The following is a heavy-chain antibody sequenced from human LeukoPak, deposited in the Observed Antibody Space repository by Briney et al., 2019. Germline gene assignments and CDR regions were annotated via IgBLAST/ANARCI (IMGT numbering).Heavy chain of an antibody. D-gene: IGHD6-13*01. V-gene: IGHV3-53*01. CDR3: TRDTPGIAASVSGG. CDR2: IYSGGNT. CDR1: GFSVSHNY. J-gene: IGHJ4*02. Sequence: RTGGSLRLSCTASGFSVSHNYMNWVRQAPGKGLEWVALIYSGGNTHYADSVKGRFTISRDNSKNTLYLQMSSLRVEDTAVYYCTRDTPGIAASVSGGWGQGALVTVSS.